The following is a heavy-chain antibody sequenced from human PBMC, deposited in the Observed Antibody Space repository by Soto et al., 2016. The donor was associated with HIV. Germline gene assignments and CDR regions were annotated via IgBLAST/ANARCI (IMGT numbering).Heavy chain of an antibody. J-gene: IGHJ4*02. CDR3: TTFPRIAVTGMVRDF. D-gene: IGHD6-19*01. CDR1: GFTFSTFA. CDR2: ISSSGQTV. Sequence: EEQLVESGGGLVQPEGSLRLSCTASGFTFSTFAMNWVRQIPGKGLQWISYISSSGQTVHYTESVKGRFTISRDNDKTSLYLQMNSLRAEDTAVYYCTTFPRIAVTGMVRDFWGREPWSPSPQ. V-gene: IGHV3-48*01.